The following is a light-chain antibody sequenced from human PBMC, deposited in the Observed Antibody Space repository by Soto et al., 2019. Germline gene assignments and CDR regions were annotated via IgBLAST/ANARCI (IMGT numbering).Light chain of an antibody. V-gene: IGKV3-15*01. J-gene: IGKJ1*01. Sequence: EIVMTQSPATLSVSTREGATLSCRASQSVSSKLAWYQQKPGQAPRLLIYGASTRATGIPARFSGSGSGTEFTLIISSLQSEDSAVYYCQQYNSWLWTFGQGTKVDIK. CDR1: QSVSSK. CDR3: QQYNSWLWT. CDR2: GAS.